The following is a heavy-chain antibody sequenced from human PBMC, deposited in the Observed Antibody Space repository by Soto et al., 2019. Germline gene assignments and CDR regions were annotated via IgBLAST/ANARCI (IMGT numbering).Heavy chain of an antibody. CDR3: AKGWGDY. CDR1: GFTFSSYT. J-gene: IGHJ4*02. CDR2: ISSSGGST. D-gene: IGHD7-27*01. V-gene: IGHV3-23*01. Sequence: EVQLLESGGGLVQPGGSLRLSSAASGFTFSSYTMSWVRQGPGKGLEWVSGISSSGGSTVYADSVKGRFTISRDNFNNTLYLQMNSLRAEDTAVYYCAKGWGDYWGQGTPVTVSS.